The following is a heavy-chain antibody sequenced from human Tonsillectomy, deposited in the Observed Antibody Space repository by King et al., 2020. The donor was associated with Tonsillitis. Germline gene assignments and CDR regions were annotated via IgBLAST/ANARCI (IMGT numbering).Heavy chain of an antibody. J-gene: IGHJ4*02. CDR1: GFTFDDYA. D-gene: IGHD1-26*01. CDR2: ISWDGGST. Sequence: VQLVESGGVVVQPGGSLRLSCAASGFTFDDYAMHWVRQAPGKGLEWVSLISWDGGSTYYADSVKGRFTISRDNSKNSPYLQMNSLRAEDTALYYCAKDRVVGARGGLDYWGQGTLVTVSS. V-gene: IGHV3-43D*03. CDR3: AKDRVVGARGGLDY.